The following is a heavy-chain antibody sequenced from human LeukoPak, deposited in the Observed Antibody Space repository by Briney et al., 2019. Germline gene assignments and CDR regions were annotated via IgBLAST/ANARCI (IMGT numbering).Heavy chain of an antibody. J-gene: IGHJ5*02. Sequence: PSETLSLTCTVSGGSISSGDYYWRWIRQPPGKGLEWIGYIYYSGSTYYNPSLKSRVTISVDTSKNQFSLKLSSVTAADTAVYYCAGCYDILTGYWFDPWGQGTLVTVSS. D-gene: IGHD3-9*01. CDR1: GGSISSGDYY. CDR3: AGCYDILTGYWFDP. V-gene: IGHV4-30-4*08. CDR2: IYYSGST.